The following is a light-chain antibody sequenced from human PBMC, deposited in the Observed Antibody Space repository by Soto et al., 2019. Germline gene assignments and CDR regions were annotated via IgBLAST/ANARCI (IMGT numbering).Light chain of an antibody. CDR2: GAS. Sequence: EIVMTQSPATLSVSPGERVTLSCRASQSISRNLAWYQQKPGQAPRLLIYGASTRATGIPARFSGSGSGTEFTLTISSLQSEDFAVYYCQQYNNWPLTFGQGTKVDIK. CDR1: QSISRN. V-gene: IGKV3-15*01. CDR3: QQYNNWPLT. J-gene: IGKJ1*01.